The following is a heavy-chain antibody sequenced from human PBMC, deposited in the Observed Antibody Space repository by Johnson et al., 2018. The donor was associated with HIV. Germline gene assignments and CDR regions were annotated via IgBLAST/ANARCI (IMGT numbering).Heavy chain of an antibody. CDR2: IKQDGSGT. CDR3: AKEGITMEVDI. V-gene: IGHV3-7*01. Sequence: VQLVESGGGVVQSGGSLRLSCAAPGFTFSSYWMSWVRQAPGKGLEWVANIKQDGSGTYYVDSVKGRVTISRDNGKNTLYLQVNSLRAEDTAVYYCAKEGITMEVDIWGQGTMVTVS. D-gene: IGHD3-10*01. J-gene: IGHJ3*02. CDR1: GFTFSSYW.